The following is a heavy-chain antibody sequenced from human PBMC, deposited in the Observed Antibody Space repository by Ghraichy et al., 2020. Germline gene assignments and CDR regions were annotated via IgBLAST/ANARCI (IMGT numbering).Heavy chain of an antibody. Sequence: GGSLRLSCAASGFTFSSYSMNWVRQAPGKGLEWVSSISSSSSYIYYADSVKGRFTISRDNAKNSLYLQMNSLRAEDTAVYYCARAREGGNSRRYYYYYGMDVWGQGTTVTVSS. CDR2: ISSSSSYI. CDR3: ARAREGGNSRRYYYYYGMDV. J-gene: IGHJ6*02. CDR1: GFTFSSYS. V-gene: IGHV3-21*01. D-gene: IGHD4-23*01.